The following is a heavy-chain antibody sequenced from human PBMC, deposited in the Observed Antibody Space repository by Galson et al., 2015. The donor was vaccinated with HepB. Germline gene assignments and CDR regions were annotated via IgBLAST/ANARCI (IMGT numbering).Heavy chain of an antibody. V-gene: IGHV3-30*18. D-gene: IGHD3-22*01. CDR2: ISYDGSKK. CDR1: GFTFSTYG. Sequence: LRLSCAASGFTFSTYGMHWVRQAPGKGLEWVAVISYDGSKKYYADSAKGRFTISRDNSKNTLYLQMNSLSAEDTAVYYCAKDYYYDSSGYEPLDYWGQGTLVTVSS. CDR3: AKDYYYDSSGYEPLDY. J-gene: IGHJ4*02.